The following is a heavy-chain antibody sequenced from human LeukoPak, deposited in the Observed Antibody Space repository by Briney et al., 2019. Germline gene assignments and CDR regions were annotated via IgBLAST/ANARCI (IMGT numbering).Heavy chain of an antibody. V-gene: IGHV3-21*01. Sequence: GRSLRLSCAASGFTFSSYSMNWVRQAPGKGLEWVSSISSSSSYIYYADSVKGRFTISRDNAKNSLYLQMNSLRAEDTAVYYCAREDSSGPIDYWGQGTLVTVSS. J-gene: IGHJ4*02. CDR3: AREDSSGPIDY. D-gene: IGHD3-22*01. CDR1: GFTFSSYS. CDR2: ISSSSSYI.